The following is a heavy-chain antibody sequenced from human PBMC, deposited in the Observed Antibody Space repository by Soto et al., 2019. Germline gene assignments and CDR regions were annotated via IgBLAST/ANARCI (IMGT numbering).Heavy chain of an antibody. CDR2: IYHSGST. CDR3: AREADSDPARAFDI. CDR1: GGSISSVGYS. Sequence: LQLQESGSGLVKPSQTLSLTCAVSGGSISSVGYSWSWIRHPPRKVLEWIGYIYHSGSTYYNPSLKSRVTRSVDRSKNQFSLKLSSVTAADTSVYYCAREADSDPARAFDIWGQWPMVNLSS. V-gene: IGHV4-30-2*01. J-gene: IGHJ3*02. D-gene: IGHD3-3*01.